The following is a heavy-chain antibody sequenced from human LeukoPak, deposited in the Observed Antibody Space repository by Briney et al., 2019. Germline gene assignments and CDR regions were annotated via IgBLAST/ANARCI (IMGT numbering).Heavy chain of an antibody. Sequence: GSLKLSCCASGFPLKSNYMSWVRQGPGEGLEWVSVIYSGGSTYYADSVKGRFTISRDNSKNTLYLQMNSLRAEDTAVYYCARGGIQLWPFDYWGQGTLVTVSS. D-gene: IGHD5-18*01. CDR2: IYSGGST. CDR1: GFPLKSNY. V-gene: IGHV3-53*01. J-gene: IGHJ4*02. CDR3: ARGGIQLWPFDY.